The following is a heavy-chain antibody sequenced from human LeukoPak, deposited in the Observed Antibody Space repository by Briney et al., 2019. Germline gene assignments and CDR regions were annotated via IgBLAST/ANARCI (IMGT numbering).Heavy chain of an antibody. Sequence: SGPTLGHPTETPTLTCTFSWFTFGTSALCMSWIRQPPVKDLGRPKHIDEDVNKCYTTSRNNPLTISKDTSKNQVVLTMTNMDPVDTATYYCARTLKRRDDYNPMDSWGQGTLVTVSS. J-gene: IGHJ4*02. CDR1: WFTFGTSALC. V-gene: IGHV2-70*13. CDR3: ARTLKRRDDYNPMDS. D-gene: IGHD5-24*01. CDR2: IDEDVNK.